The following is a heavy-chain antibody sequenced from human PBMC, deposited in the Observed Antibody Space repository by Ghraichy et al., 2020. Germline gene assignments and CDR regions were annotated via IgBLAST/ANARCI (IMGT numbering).Heavy chain of an antibody. CDR3: ARDEGGYCSGGSCSRLDYYYGMDV. CDR1: GGSISSYY. Sequence: SETLSLTCTVSGGSISSYYWSWIRQPAGKGLEWIGRIYTSGSTNYNPSLKSRVTMSVDTSKNQFSLKLSSVTAADTAVYYCARDEGGYCSGGSCSRLDYYYGMDVWGQGTTVTVSS. CDR2: IYTSGST. D-gene: IGHD2-15*01. V-gene: IGHV4-4*07. J-gene: IGHJ6*02.